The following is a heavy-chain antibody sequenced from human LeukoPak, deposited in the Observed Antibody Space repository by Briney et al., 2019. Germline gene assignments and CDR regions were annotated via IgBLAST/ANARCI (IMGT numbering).Heavy chain of an antibody. V-gene: IGHV1-46*01. Sequence: ASVKVSCKASGYTFSNYYMHWVRQAPGQGLEWMGIINPSGGSTTYAQKFQGRVTMTTDMSTSSVYMELRSLRSEDTAVYYCARDRGSDWGTLDYWGQRTLVTVSS. CDR3: ARDRGSDWGTLDY. CDR2: INPSGGST. J-gene: IGHJ4*02. D-gene: IGHD6-19*01. CDR1: GYTFSNYY.